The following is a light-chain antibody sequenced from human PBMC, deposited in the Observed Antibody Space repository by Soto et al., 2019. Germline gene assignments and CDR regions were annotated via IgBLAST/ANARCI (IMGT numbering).Light chain of an antibody. CDR2: EVS. J-gene: IGLJ1*01. CDR1: SSDVGTFNL. Sequence: QSALTQPASVSGSPGQSITISCNGNSSDVGTFNLVSWYQQHPGKAPKLLIFEVSNRPSGVSIRFSGSKSGNTASLTISGLQAEDEADYYCSSYSGASASSASYVFATGTKVTVL. V-gene: IGLV2-23*02. CDR3: SSYSGASASSASYV.